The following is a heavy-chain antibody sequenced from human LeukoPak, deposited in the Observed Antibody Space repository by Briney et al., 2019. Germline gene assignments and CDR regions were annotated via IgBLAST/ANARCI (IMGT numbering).Heavy chain of an antibody. D-gene: IGHD5-24*01. V-gene: IGHV1-69*05. J-gene: IGHJ4*02. CDR2: IIPIFGTA. Sequence: GASVRVSCKASGYTFTGNYMHWVRQAPGQGLEWMGGIIPIFGTANYAQKFQGRVTITTDESTSTAYMELSSLRSEDTAVYYCATHRRDGYNGDFDYWGQGTLVTVSS. CDR1: GYTFTGNY. CDR3: ATHRRDGYNGDFDY.